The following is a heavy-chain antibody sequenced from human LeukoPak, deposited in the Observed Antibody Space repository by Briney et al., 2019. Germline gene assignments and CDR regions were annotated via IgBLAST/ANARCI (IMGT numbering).Heavy chain of an antibody. CDR1: GFTFISYG. CDR3: ARQLSSSGWVNYYYYGMDV. J-gene: IGHJ6*02. Sequence: GRSLRLSCAASGFTFISYGMHWVRQAPGKGLEGVAVIWYDGTKQYYAESVTSRFTRSSDNSKNTLYLQMNSLRAEDTAVYYCARQLSSSGWVNYYYYGMDVWGQGTTVTVSS. V-gene: IGHV3-33*01. D-gene: IGHD6-19*01. CDR2: IWYDGTKQ.